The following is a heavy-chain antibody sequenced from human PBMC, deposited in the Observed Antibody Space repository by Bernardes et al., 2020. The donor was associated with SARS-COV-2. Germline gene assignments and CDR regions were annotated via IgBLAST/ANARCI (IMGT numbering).Heavy chain of an antibody. V-gene: IGHV3-9*01. CDR3: AKDYETGELGIAVEGYCGH. J-gene: IGHJ4*02. CDR1: GFTFDGFA. Sequence: GGSLRLSCAASGFTFDGFAMRWVRQAPGKGLEWVSAISWKSGSIGYAASVKGRFTISRDNAKNSLYLQMNSLRPDDTALYYCAKDYETGELGIAVEGYCGHWGQGTLVTVSS. CDR2: ISWKSGSI. D-gene: IGHD6-19*01.